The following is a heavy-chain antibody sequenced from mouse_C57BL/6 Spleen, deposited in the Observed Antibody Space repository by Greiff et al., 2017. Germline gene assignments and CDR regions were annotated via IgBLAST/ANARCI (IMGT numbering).Heavy chain of an antibody. CDR3: TRWRGYYVGFDY. V-gene: IGHV1-15*01. D-gene: IGHD2-3*01. J-gene: IGHJ2*01. Sequence: VQLQQSGAELVRPGASVTLSCKASGYTFTDYEMHWVKQTPVHGLEWIGAIDPETGGTAYNQKFKGKAILTADKSSSTAYMELRSLTSEDSAVYCCTRWRGYYVGFDYWGQGTTLTVSS. CDR1: GYTFTDYE. CDR2: IDPETGGT.